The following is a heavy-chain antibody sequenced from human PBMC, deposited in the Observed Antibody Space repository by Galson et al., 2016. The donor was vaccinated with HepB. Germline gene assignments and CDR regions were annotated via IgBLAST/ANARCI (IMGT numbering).Heavy chain of an antibody. CDR3: ARRAGDEDAFDV. CDR1: GASVSTHGYS. CDR2: SHHSGSA. Sequence: TLSLTCVVSGASVSTHGYSWSWIRQPPGKGLECIGFSHHSGSAYYNPSLKSRVTISVDRSKNEFSLRLNSVTAADTAVYFCARRAGDEDAFDVWGQGTMVPVSS. D-gene: IGHD7-27*01. V-gene: IGHV4-30-2*01. J-gene: IGHJ3*01.